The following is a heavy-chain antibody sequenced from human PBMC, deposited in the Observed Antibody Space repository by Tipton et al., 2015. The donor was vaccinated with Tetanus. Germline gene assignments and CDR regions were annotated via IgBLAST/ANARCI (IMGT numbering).Heavy chain of an antibody. J-gene: IGHJ6*02. CDR1: GGSITTNSYF. Sequence: TLSLTCTVSGGSITTNSYFWGWIRQPPGKGLEWIASIYYSGSTYYNPSLKSRVTISVDTSKNQFSLKLSSVTAADTAVYYCARSLTDPLDLGELPSHYYYYYGMDVWGQGTTVTVSS. CDR2: IYYSGST. V-gene: IGHV4-39*01. CDR3: ARSLTDPLDLGELPSHYYYYYGMDV. D-gene: IGHD3-16*02.